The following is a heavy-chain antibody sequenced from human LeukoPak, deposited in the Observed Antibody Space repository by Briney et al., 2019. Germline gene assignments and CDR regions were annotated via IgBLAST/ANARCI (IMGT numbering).Heavy chain of an antibody. V-gene: IGHV1-2*02. CDR2: INPNSGCT. CDR1: VYTFTGHY. D-gene: IGHD3-3*01. Sequence: GASVTDSCKASVYTFTGHYMHWVRQAPGRELEWMGWINPNSGCTNYAQNFQGRVTMTRDTSISTAYMELSRLRSDDTAVYYCARDAGGYYDFWSGYSYFDYWGQGTLVTVSS. CDR3: ARDAGGYYDFWSGYSYFDY. J-gene: IGHJ4*02.